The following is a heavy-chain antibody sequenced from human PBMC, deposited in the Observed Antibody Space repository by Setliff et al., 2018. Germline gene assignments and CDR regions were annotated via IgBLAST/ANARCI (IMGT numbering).Heavy chain of an antibody. D-gene: IGHD3-9*01. Sequence: PSETLSLTCTVSGGSISSYYWSWIRQPAGKGLEWIGHIYIGGSTYYNPSLKSRVTISVDTSKNQFSLKLRSVTAADTAVYYCATFTVIFYYFDYWGQGTLVTVSS. J-gene: IGHJ4*02. V-gene: IGHV4-4*07. CDR2: IYIGGST. CDR3: ATFTVIFYYFDY. CDR1: GGSISSYY.